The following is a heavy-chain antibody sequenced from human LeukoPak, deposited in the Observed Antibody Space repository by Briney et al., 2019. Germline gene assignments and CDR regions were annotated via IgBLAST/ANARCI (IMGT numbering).Heavy chain of an antibody. Sequence: GGSLRLSCAASGFTFSSYSMNWVRQAPGKGLEWVSSISSSSSYIYYADSVKGRFTISRDNAKNSLYLQMNSLRAEDTAVYYCARDIGERFGESRRWGQGTLVTVSS. D-gene: IGHD3-10*01. V-gene: IGHV3-21*01. CDR3: ARDIGERFGESRR. J-gene: IGHJ4*02. CDR2: ISSSSSYI. CDR1: GFTFSSYS.